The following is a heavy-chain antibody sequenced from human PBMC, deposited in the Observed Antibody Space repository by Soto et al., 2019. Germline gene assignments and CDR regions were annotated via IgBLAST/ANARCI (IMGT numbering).Heavy chain of an antibody. J-gene: IGHJ4*02. V-gene: IGHV5-51*01. D-gene: IGHD3-16*01. CDR1: GYTFSNNW. CDR3: AGRLDSGGEQHSFDS. CDR2: IYPGDSET. Sequence: PGESLQISCKASGYTFSNNWICWVRQMPVKGLEWTGIIYPGDSETRYSPSFQGQVTISADRSVNTAYLQWSSLKASDTAMYYCAGRLDSGGEQHSFDSWGQGTLVTVSS.